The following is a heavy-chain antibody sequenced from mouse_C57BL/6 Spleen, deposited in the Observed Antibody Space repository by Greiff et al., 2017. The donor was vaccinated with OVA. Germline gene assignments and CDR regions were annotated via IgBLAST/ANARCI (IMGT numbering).Heavy chain of an antibody. Sequence: QVQLQQSGAELARPGASVKMSCKASGYTFTSYTMHWVKQRPGQGLEWIGYINPSSGYTKYNQKFKDKATLTADKSSSTAYMQRSSLTSEDSAVYYCAKGATIDYWGQGTTLTVSS. J-gene: IGHJ2*01. V-gene: IGHV1-4*01. CDR3: AKGATIDY. CDR1: GYTFTSYT. D-gene: IGHD3-1*01. CDR2: INPSSGYT.